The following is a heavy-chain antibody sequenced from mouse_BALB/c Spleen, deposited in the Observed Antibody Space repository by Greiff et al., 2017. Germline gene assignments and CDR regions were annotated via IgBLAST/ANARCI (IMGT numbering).Heavy chain of an antibody. CDR3: ARDDTRWVYAMDY. CDR1: GFSLTSYG. CDR2: IWAGGST. D-gene: IGHD4-1*01. J-gene: IGHJ4*01. Sequence: VKLMESGPGLVAPSQSLSITCTVSGFSLTSYGVHWVRQPPGKGLEWLGVIWAGGSTNYNSALMSRLSISKDNSKSQVFLKMNSLQTDDTAMYYCARDDTRWVYAMDYWGQGTSVTVSS. V-gene: IGHV2-9*02.